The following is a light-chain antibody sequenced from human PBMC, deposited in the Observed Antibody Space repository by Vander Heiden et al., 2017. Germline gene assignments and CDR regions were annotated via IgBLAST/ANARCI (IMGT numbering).Light chain of an antibody. CDR3: AASDDSLAGRV. Sequence: SVMTQPRSTSGTPGERVTHTCSGRSTSIGSHAVDWYQQNPGAAPRLLIYNNGQRPSGVPDRFSGSNSGTSVSLSVSGPQAEDEADYYCAASDDSLAGRVFGGGTKLTVL. CDR2: NNG. V-gene: IGLV1-44*01. J-gene: IGLJ2*01. CDR1: STSIGSHA.